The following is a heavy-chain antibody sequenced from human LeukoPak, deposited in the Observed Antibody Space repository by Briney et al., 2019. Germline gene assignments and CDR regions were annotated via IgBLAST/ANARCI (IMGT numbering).Heavy chain of an antibody. Sequence: GGSLRLPCAASGFTVSSNYMNWVRQAPGKGLEWVSSITSGGDYIYYADSVKGRFTTSRDNAKNSLSLQLNSLRVEDTAVYYCARGHYDVLAASYKWTPDYWGQGTLVTVSS. CDR2: ITSGGDYI. D-gene: IGHD3-9*01. J-gene: IGHJ4*02. CDR3: ARGHYDVLAASYKWTPDY. CDR1: GFTVSSNY. V-gene: IGHV3-21*01.